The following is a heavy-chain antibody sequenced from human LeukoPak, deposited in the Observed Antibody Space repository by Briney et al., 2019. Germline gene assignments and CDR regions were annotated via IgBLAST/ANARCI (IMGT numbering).Heavy chain of an antibody. CDR2: ISGSSIST. V-gene: IGHV3-23*01. D-gene: IGHD4-17*01. Sequence: GGSLRLSCAASGFTFSSYAMTWVRQAPGKGLEWVSSISGSSISTFYADSVKGRFTISRDNSKNTLFLQMNSLRAEDTAVYYCAGGDYFPRFDYWGQGTLVTVSS. CDR1: GFTFSSYA. CDR3: AGGDYFPRFDY. J-gene: IGHJ4*02.